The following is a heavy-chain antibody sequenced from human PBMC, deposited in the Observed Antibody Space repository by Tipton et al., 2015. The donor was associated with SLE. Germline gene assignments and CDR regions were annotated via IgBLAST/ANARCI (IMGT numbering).Heavy chain of an antibody. D-gene: IGHD1-1*01. Sequence: GSLRLSCAASGFTLSSYSMSWVRQAPGKGLEWVSAIYSGGSVYYADSVKGRFTISRDNSKNTLYLQMNSLRAEDTAVYYCAKDLHWYGMDVWGLGTTVTVSS. CDR2: IYSGGSV. J-gene: IGHJ6*02. V-gene: IGHV3-23*03. CDR3: AKDLHWYGMDV. CDR1: GFTLSSYS.